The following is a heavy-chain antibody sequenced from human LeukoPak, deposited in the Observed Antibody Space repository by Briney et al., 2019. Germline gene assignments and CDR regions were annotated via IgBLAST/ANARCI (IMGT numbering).Heavy chain of an antibody. D-gene: IGHD3-22*01. V-gene: IGHV3-21*01. Sequence: GGSLRLSCAASGFTFSSYSMNWVRQAPGKGLEWVSSISSSSSYIYYADSVKGRFTISRDTAKNSLYLQMNSLRAEDTAVYYCARVTYYYDSSGYYYDYWGQGTLVTVSS. CDR2: ISSSSSYI. CDR3: ARVTYYYDSSGYYYDY. J-gene: IGHJ4*02. CDR1: GFTFSSYS.